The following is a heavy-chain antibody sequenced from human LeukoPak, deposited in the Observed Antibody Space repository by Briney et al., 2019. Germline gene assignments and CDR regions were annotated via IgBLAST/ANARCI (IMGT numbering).Heavy chain of an antibody. CDR1: GDSISSSSYF. J-gene: IGHJ4*02. V-gene: IGHV4-39*07. D-gene: IGHD6-13*01. Sequence: SETLSLTCTASGDSISSSSYFWGWIRQPPGKGLEWIGSIYYSGSTSYSPSLKSRVTISVDTSKNQFSLKLSSVTAADTAVYYCAYAAAGSPDYWGQGTLVTVSS. CDR3: AYAAAGSPDY. CDR2: IYYSGST.